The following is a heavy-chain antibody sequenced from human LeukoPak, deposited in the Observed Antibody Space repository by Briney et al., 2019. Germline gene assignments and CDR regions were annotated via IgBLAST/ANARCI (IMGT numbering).Heavy chain of an antibody. V-gene: IGHV4-39*07. Sequence: PSETLSLTCIVSGGSISSSSYYWGWIRQPPGQGLEWIGIISYSGSTYYNPSLKSRVTLSVDKSKNQFSLRLNSVTAADTAMYYCARSHDHLWGNYPDYWGQGTLVTVSS. CDR3: ARSHDHLWGNYPDY. D-gene: IGHD3-16*02. J-gene: IGHJ4*02. CDR2: ISYSGST. CDR1: GGSISSSSYY.